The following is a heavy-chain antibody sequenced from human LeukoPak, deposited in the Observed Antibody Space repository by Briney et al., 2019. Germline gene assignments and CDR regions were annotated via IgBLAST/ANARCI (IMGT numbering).Heavy chain of an antibody. J-gene: IGHJ4*02. CDR3: ARDRGCGGDCSFDY. CDR1: GGSISSYF. V-gene: IGHV4-4*07. CDR2: IYTSGST. D-gene: IGHD2-21*01. Sequence: SETLYLTCTVSGGSISSYFWSWIRQPAGKGLEWIGRIYTSGSTNYNPSLKSRVTMSVDTSKNQFSLKLSSVTAADTAVYYCARDRGCGGDCSFDYWGQGTLVTVSS.